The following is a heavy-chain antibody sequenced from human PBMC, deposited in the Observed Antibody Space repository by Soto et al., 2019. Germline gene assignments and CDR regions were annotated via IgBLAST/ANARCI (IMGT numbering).Heavy chain of an antibody. V-gene: IGHV1-3*01. CDR1: GYTFTSYA. J-gene: IGHJ4*02. D-gene: IGHD3-10*01. CDR3: ARDTTIYGSGSLFDY. CDR2: INAGNGNT. Sequence: ASVKVSCKASGYTFTSYAMHWVRQAPGQRLEWMGWINAGNGNTKYSQKFQGRVTITRDTSASTAYMELSSLRSEDTAVYYCARDTTIYGSGSLFDYWGQRTLVTVSS.